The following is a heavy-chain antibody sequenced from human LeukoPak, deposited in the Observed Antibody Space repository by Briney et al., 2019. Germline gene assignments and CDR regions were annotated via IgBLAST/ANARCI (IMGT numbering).Heavy chain of an antibody. CDR1: GFTFSSYS. V-gene: IGHV3-21*01. Sequence: GGSLRLSCAASGFTFSSYSMNWVRQAPGKGLEWVSFISSSRSYIYYADSVKGRFTISRDNAKNSLYLQMNSLRAEDTAVYYCARFIAAPYSFAYWGRGTLVTVSS. CDR3: ARFIAAPYSFAY. D-gene: IGHD6-13*01. CDR2: ISSSRSYI. J-gene: IGHJ4*02.